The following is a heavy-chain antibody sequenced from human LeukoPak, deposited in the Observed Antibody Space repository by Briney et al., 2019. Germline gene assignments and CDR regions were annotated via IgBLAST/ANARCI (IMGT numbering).Heavy chain of an antibody. CDR2: ISSSGSTI. CDR3: ARSGSGWYRYYFDY. D-gene: IGHD6-19*01. Sequence: PGRSLRLSCAASGFTFSSYEMNWVRQAPGKGLEWVSYISSSGSTIYYADSVKGRFTISRDNAKNSLYLQMNSLRAEDTAVYYCARSGSGWYRYYFDYWGQGTLVTVSS. CDR1: GFTFSSYE. J-gene: IGHJ4*02. V-gene: IGHV3-48*03.